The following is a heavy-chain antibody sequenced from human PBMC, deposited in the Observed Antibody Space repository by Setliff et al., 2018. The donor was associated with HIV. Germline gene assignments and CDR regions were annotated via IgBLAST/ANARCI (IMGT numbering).Heavy chain of an antibody. V-gene: IGHV1-69*10. CDR3: ARSRVPDSDYYYMDV. J-gene: IGHJ6*03. D-gene: IGHD3-22*01. CDR1: GGTFSRYP. Sequence: SVKVSCKASGGTFSRYPISWVRQAPGQGLEWMGGIIPFLGIANNAQKFQGRLTITADKSTSTAYMELSSLRSEDTAVYYCARSRVPDSDYYYMDVWGKGTTVTVSS. CDR2: IIPFLGIA.